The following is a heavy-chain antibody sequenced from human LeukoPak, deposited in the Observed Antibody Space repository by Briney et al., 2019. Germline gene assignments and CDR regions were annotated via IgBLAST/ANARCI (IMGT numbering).Heavy chain of an antibody. V-gene: IGHV3-23*01. CDR2: ISGSGNYT. J-gene: IGHJ4*02. CDR1: GFTFSSYA. CDR3: ANKRFWENDY. Sequence: GGSLRLSCAASGFTFSSYAMSWVRQAPGKWLEWVSAISGSGNYTYYADSVKGRFTISRDNSKNTLYLQMNSLRAEDTAVYYRANKRFWENDYWGQGTLVTVSS. D-gene: IGHD5-24*01.